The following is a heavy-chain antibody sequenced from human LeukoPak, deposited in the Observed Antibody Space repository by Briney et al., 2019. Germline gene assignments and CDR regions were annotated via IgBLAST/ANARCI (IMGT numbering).Heavy chain of an antibody. Sequence: GASVKVSCKASGYMFSSYGISWVRQAPGQGFEWMGWISANNGNANYAQKLQGRVTMTTDTSTSTAYMELRSLRSDDTAVYYCARVEGDDSYGTVDAFDIWGQGTMVTVSS. CDR3: ARVEGDDSYGTVDAFDI. V-gene: IGHV1-18*01. CDR2: ISANNGNA. CDR1: GYMFSSYG. D-gene: IGHD5-18*01. J-gene: IGHJ3*02.